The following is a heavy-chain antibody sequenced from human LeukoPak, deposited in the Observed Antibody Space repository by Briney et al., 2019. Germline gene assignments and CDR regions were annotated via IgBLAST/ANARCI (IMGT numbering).Heavy chain of an antibody. CDR3: ATRRGIDFWSEDAFDI. Sequence: PSETLSLTCTVSGGSISSRGYYWAWIRQPPGKGLEWIGTIYYSGSTYFNPSLTSRVTISVDTSKNQFSLKLTSVTAADTAVYYCATRRGIDFWSEDAFDIWGQGTMVTVSS. CDR1: GGSISSRGYY. J-gene: IGHJ3*02. D-gene: IGHD3-3*01. CDR2: IYYSGST. V-gene: IGHV4-39*07.